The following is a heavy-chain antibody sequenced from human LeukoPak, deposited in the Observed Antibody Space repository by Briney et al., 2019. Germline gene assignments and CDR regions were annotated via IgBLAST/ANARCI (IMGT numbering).Heavy chain of an antibody. V-gene: IGHV3-33*06. D-gene: IGHD6-13*01. CDR2: IWYDGSNK. Sequence: PGGSLRLSCAASGFTFSSYGMHWVRQAPGKGLEWVAVIWYDGSNKYYADSVKGRFTIFRDTSMNTLFLQMNSLGAEDTAVYYCAKGAAAGKVDWFDPWGQGTLVTVPS. J-gene: IGHJ5*02. CDR3: AKGAAAGKVDWFDP. CDR1: GFTFSSYG.